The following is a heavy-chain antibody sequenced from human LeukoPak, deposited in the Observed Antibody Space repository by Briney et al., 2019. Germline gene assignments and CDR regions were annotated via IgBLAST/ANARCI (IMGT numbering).Heavy chain of an antibody. CDR2: ISGSGGSA. Sequence: GGSLRLSCAASGFTFSSYAMSWVRQAPGKGLEWVSAISGSGGSAYYADSVKGRFTISRDNSKNTLSLQMNSLRAEDTAVYYCAKVPPIVVVPAAKYYYYYMDVWGKGTTVTVSS. J-gene: IGHJ6*03. V-gene: IGHV3-23*01. D-gene: IGHD2-2*01. CDR3: AKVPPIVVVPAAKYYYYYMDV. CDR1: GFTFSSYA.